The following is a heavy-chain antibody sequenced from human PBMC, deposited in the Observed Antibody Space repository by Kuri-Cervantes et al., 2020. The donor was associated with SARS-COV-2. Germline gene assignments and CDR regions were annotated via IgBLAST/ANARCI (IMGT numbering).Heavy chain of an antibody. CDR2: ISAYNGNT. Sequence: ASVKVSCKASGYTFTSYGISWVRQAPGQGLEWMGWISAYNGNTNYAQKLQGRVTMTTDTSTSTAYMELRSLRSDDTAVYYCARGRGKETIFGVVTRGYYYYYYMDVWGKGTTVTVSS. V-gene: IGHV1-18*01. D-gene: IGHD3-3*01. CDR3: ARGRGKETIFGVVTRGYYYYYYMDV. CDR1: GYTFTSYG. J-gene: IGHJ6*03.